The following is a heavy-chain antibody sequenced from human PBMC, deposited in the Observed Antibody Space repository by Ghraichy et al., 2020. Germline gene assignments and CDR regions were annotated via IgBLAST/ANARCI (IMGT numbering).Heavy chain of an antibody. CDR1: GFTFSSYG. Sequence: GSLRLSCAASGFTFSSYGMHWVRQAPGKGLEWVAVIWYDGSNKYYADSVKGRFTISRDNSKNTLYLQMNSLRAEDTAVYYCARAGIAARTYDYWGQGTLVTVSS. CDR2: IWYDGSNK. J-gene: IGHJ4*02. D-gene: IGHD6-6*01. V-gene: IGHV3-33*01. CDR3: ARAGIAARTYDY.